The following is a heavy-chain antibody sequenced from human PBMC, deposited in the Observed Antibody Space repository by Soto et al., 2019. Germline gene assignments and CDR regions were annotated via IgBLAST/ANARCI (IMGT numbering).Heavy chain of an antibody. CDR3: AKTQRRGAYDFWSGNNYYYYGMDV. V-gene: IGHV3-23*01. Sequence: GGSLRLSCAASGFTFSSYAMSWVRQAPGKGLEWVSAINGSGGSTYYADSVKGRFTISRDNSKNTLYLQMNSLRAEDTAVYYCAKTQRRGAYDFWSGNNYYYYGMDVWGQGTTVTVSS. CDR2: INGSGGST. D-gene: IGHD3-3*01. J-gene: IGHJ6*02. CDR1: GFTFSSYA.